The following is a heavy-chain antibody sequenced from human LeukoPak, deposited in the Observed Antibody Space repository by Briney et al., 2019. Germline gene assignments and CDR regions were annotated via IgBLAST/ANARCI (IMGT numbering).Heavy chain of an antibody. CDR1: GYTFTSYG. Sequence: ASVKVSCKASGYTFTSYGISWVRQAPGQGLEWMGWISAYNGNTNYAQKFQGRVTMTTDTSTSTAYMELRSLRSEDTAVYYCAREEGTIIHNWFDPWGQGTLVTVSS. J-gene: IGHJ5*02. D-gene: IGHD5-12*01. V-gene: IGHV1-18*01. CDR2: ISAYNGNT. CDR3: AREEGTIIHNWFDP.